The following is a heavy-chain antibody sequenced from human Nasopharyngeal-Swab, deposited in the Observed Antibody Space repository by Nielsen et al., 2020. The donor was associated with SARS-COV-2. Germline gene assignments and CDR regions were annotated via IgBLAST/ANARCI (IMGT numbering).Heavy chain of an antibody. CDR1: EFTFSNSG. J-gene: IGHJ4*02. D-gene: IGHD6-19*01. CDR2: INSFSTYI. Sequence: GGSLRLYCATSEFTFSNSGMNWVRQAPGKGLEWVSSINSFSTYIYYADSVKGRFTISRDNAKNSLFLQLSSLRVEYSAVYYCARMADSSGWYIDYWGQGTLVTVSS. CDR3: ARMADSSGWYIDY. V-gene: IGHV3-21*01.